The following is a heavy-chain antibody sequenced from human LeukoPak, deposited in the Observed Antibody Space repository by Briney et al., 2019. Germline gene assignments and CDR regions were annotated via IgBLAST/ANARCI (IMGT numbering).Heavy chain of an antibody. D-gene: IGHD1-1*01. CDR3: ATNSGKRFDY. CDR2: INQVGSQT. CDR1: GFIFSNYW. Sequence: GGSLRLSCAASGFIFSNYWMSWVRQTPGEGLEYLANINQVGSQTYYMDSVKGRFTISRDNAKNSLYLQMNSLRVEDTAVYYCATNSGKRFDYWGQGTLVTVSS. J-gene: IGHJ4*02. V-gene: IGHV3-7*01.